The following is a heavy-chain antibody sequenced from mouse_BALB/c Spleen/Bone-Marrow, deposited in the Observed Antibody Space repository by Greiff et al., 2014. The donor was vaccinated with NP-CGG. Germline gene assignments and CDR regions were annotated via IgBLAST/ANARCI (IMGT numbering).Heavy chain of an antibody. V-gene: IGHV1S130*01. CDR2: IHPNSGNT. D-gene: IGHD1-1*01. Sequence: QVQLQQSGSVLVRPGASVKLSCKASGYNFTGSWMHWAKQRPEQGLEWIGGIHPNSGNTNYNEKFKGKATLTVDTSSSTAYVDLTSLTSEYSSVYYFSNNYGSSSYWGQGTTLTVSS. CDR1: GYNFTGSW. J-gene: IGHJ2*01. CDR3: SNNYGSSSY.